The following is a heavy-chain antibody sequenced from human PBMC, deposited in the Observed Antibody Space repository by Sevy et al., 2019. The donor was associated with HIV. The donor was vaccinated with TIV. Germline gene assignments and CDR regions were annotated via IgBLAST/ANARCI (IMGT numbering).Heavy chain of an antibody. CDR1: GFTVSSNY. D-gene: IGHD2-15*01. CDR3: ARVLMGSGGFDY. V-gene: IGHV3-53*01. J-gene: IGHJ4*02. Sequence: GGSLRLSCAASGFTVSSNYMSWVRQAPGKGLEWVSVIYSGGSTYYADSVKGRFTISRDNSKNTLYLQMNSLRAEDTAVYYCARVLMGSGGFDYWCQGTLVTVSS. CDR2: IYSGGST.